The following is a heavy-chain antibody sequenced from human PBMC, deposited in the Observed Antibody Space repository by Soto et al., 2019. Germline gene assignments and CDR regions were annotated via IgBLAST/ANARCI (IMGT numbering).Heavy chain of an antibody. V-gene: IGHV1-3*01. CDR3: ARDEIVGATQYNWFDP. Sequence: ASVKVSCKASGFNFTPYSMHWVRQAPGQRLEWMAWINGGNGKTEYSQKFQGRVTISRDTSASTVYMELSSLRSEDTAVYYCARDEIVGATQYNWFDPWGQGTLVTVSS. CDR2: INGGNGKT. J-gene: IGHJ5*02. D-gene: IGHD1-26*01. CDR1: GFNFTPYS.